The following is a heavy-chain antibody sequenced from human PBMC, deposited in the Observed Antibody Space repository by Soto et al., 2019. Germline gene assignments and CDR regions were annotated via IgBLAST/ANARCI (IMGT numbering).Heavy chain of an antibody. V-gene: IGHV3-11*01. CDR2: ISSRSSTI. D-gene: IGHD2-8*01. CDR3: ARATNGAFLVN. CDR1: Y. J-gene: IGHJ4*02. Sequence: YMRRIIKEKRKGLEWVSYISSRSSTIFYADSVKGRFTISRGNVKNSLSLQMNSLRADATAVYYCARATNGAFLVNWAQGILLTVSS.